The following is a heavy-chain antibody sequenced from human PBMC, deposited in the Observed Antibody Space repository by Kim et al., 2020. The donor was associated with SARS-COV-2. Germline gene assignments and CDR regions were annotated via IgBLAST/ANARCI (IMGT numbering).Heavy chain of an antibody. V-gene: IGHV3-33*01. D-gene: IGHD5-12*01. Sequence: GGSLRLSCAAAGFTFSSYGMHWVRQAPGKGLEWVAVIWYDGSNKYYADSVKGRFTISRDNSKNTLYLQMNSLRAEDTAVYYCSRDGWFSGYPYFDSWGQGPLVTVSS. CDR2: IWYDGSNK. J-gene: IGHJ4*02. CDR1: GFTFSSYG. CDR3: SRDGWFSGYPYFDS.